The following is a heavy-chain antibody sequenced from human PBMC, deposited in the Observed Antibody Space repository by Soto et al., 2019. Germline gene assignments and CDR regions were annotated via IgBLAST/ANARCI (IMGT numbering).Heavy chain of an antibody. Sequence: GGSLRLSCAASGLSVSDKYMSWVRQAPGKGLEYVSAISSDGHSTYYANSVKGRFTISRDNSENTLYLQMGSLRAEDMAVYYCARAIRGVVVPAFDFWGHGTLVTVSS. J-gene: IGHJ4*01. D-gene: IGHD3-10*01. V-gene: IGHV3-64*01. CDR2: ISSDGHST. CDR1: GLSVSDKY. CDR3: ARAIRGVVVPAFDF.